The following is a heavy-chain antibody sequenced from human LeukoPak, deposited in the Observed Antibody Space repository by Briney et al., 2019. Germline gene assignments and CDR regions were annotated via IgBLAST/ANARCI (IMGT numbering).Heavy chain of an antibody. CDR1: GFTFSAYA. CDR3: ARVGVGGYGDYVPHQSFDY. Sequence: GGSLRLSCEASGFTFSAYAMTWVRQAPGQGLEWVSSIGSDNKPHYSESVKGRFAISRDNSKSMLFLQLNSLRAEDTALYYCARVGVGGYGDYVPHQSFDYWGQGTLVTVSS. J-gene: IGHJ4*02. CDR2: IGSDNKP. D-gene: IGHD4-17*01. V-gene: IGHV3-23*05.